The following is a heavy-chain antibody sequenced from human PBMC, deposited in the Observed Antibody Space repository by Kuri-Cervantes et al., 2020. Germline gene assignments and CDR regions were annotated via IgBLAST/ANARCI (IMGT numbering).Heavy chain of an antibody. CDR3: ARVLANDFWTSQRDGWFDP. Sequence: GESLKISCAASGFTFSSYAMHWVRQAPGKGLEWVAVISYDGSNKYYADSVKGRFTISRDNSKNTLYLQMNSLRDEDTAVYYCARVLANDFWTSQRDGWFDPWGQGTLVTVSS. D-gene: IGHD3-3*01. J-gene: IGHJ5*02. V-gene: IGHV3-30-3*01. CDR2: ISYDGSNK. CDR1: GFTFSSYA.